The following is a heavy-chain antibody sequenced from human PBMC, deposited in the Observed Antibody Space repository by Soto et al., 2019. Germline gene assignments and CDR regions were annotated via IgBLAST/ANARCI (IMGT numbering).Heavy chain of an antibody. CDR1: GGSISSYY. D-gene: IGHD6-13*01. J-gene: IGHJ4*02. CDR3: ARESRSWYGSIWDY. CDR2: IYFSGGT. V-gene: IGHV4-59*12. Sequence: QVQLQESGPGLVKPSETLSLTCTVSGGSISSYYWSWIRQPPGKGLEWIGYIYFSGGTNYNPSLKSRVTLXVXTXXNQFSLKLSSVTAADTAVYYCARESRSWYGSIWDYWGQGTLVTVSS.